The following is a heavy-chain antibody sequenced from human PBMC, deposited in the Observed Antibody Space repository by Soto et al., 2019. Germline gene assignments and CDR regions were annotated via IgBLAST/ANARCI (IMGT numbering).Heavy chain of an antibody. Sequence: ASVQVSCKASGYTFPSYGISWVRQAPGQRLEWMGWINAGNGNTKYSQKFQGRVTITRDTSASTAYMELSSLRSEDTAVYYCARLRYFDWRWFDPWGQGTLVTVSS. D-gene: IGHD3-9*01. CDR2: INAGNGNT. CDR3: ARLRYFDWRWFDP. J-gene: IGHJ5*02. V-gene: IGHV1-3*01. CDR1: GYTFPSYG.